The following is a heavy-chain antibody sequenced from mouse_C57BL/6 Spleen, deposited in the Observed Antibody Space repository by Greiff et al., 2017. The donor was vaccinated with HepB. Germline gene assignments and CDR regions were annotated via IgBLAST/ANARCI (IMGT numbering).Heavy chain of an antibody. Sequence: QVQLQQPGAELVKPGASVKLSCKASGYTFTSYWMHWVKQRPGQGLEWIGMIHPNSGSTNYNEKFKSKATLTVDKSSSTAYMQLSSLTSEDSAVYYCARSGYYDYGGLSFDYWGQGTTLTVSS. CDR3: ARSGYYDYGGLSFDY. CDR2: IHPNSGST. D-gene: IGHD2-4*01. V-gene: IGHV1-64*01. J-gene: IGHJ2*01. CDR1: GYTFTSYW.